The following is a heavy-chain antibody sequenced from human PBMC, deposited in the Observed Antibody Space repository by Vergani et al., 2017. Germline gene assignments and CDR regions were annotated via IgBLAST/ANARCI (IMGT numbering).Heavy chain of an antibody. V-gene: IGHV1-69*06. D-gene: IGHD5-18*01. CDR1: GGTFSSYA. J-gene: IGHJ3*02. Sequence: QVQLVQSGAEVKKPGSSVKVSCTSSGGTFSSYAISCVRQAPGQGLEWMGGIIPIFGTANYAQKFQGRVTITADKSTSTAYMELSSLRSEDTAVYYCARVGYSYGYDEWLWGAFDIWGQGTMVTVSS. CDR3: ARVGYSYGYDEWLWGAFDI. CDR2: IIPIFGTA.